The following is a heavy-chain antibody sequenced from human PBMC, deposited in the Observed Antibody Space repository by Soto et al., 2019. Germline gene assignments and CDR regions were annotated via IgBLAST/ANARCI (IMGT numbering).Heavy chain of an antibody. J-gene: IGHJ4*02. D-gene: IGHD3-10*01. CDR3: ARGPTGDKVDY. Sequence: QVQLQESGPVLVEPSQTLSLTCTVSGDSISNGYYTWSWIRQPPGMDLEWIGHIYNSVNTYSNPSLKSRVTISADTSKNQFSLKLSSVTAADTAVYYCARGPTGDKVDYWGQGTLVTVSS. CDR2: IYNSVNT. CDR1: GDSISNGYYT. V-gene: IGHV4-30-4*01.